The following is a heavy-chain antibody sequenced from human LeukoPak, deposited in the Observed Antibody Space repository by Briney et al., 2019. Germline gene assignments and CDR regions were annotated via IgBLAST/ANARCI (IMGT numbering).Heavy chain of an antibody. J-gene: IGHJ4*02. CDR1: GYSFKTYE. CDR3: SRGDGSGGYYSIY. CDR2: INTNTGNP. V-gene: IGHV7-4-1*02. Sequence: ASVKVSCKASGYSFKTYEMNWVRQAPGQGLEWMGWINTNTGNPTYAQGFTGRFVFSLDTSVNTAYLQITGLKAEDTAMYYCSRGDGSGGYYSIYWGQGTLVTVSS. D-gene: IGHD3-10*01.